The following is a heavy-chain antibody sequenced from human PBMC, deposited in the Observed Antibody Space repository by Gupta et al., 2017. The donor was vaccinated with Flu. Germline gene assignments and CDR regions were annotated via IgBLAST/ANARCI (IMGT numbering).Heavy chain of an antibody. V-gene: IGHV4-61*02. J-gene: IGHJ4*02. CDR1: AGSISRGSYY. D-gene: IGHD3-22*01. CDR2: IYTSGST. CDR3: ARARITMIGN. Sequence: QAHLQESGPGLVQPSQTLSPPFPVSAGSISRGSYYWSWIRQPAGKGLEWIGRIYTSGSTNYNPSLKSRVTISVDTSKNRFSLKLSSVTAADTAVYYCARARITMIGNWGQGTLVTGSS.